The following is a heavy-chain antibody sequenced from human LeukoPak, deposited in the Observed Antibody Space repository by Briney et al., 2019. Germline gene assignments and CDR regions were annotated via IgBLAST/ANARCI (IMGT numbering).Heavy chain of an antibody. Sequence: ASVKVSCKSSGYTFNNYAMNWVRQAPGRGLEWMGWINTNTGNPTYAQGFTGRFVFSSDTSVRTACLQISSLEAEDTAVYYCARSNNDGDYLGVGFDYWGQGTLVTVSS. J-gene: IGHJ4*02. CDR2: INTNTGNP. D-gene: IGHD4-17*01. V-gene: IGHV7-4-1*02. CDR1: GYTFNNYA. CDR3: ARSNNDGDYLGVGFDY.